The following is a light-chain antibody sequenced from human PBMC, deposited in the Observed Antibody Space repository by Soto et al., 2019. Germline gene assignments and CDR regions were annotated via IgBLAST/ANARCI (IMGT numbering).Light chain of an antibody. Sequence: QSCLTQPASVSVSPGQSITVSCTGTSSDGGNYKYVSWYQQHPGKTPKLMIYEVSNRPSGVSNRFSGSKSGNTASLTISGLQAEDETDYYCFSYTSSGTYVFGTGAKVTVL. V-gene: IGLV2-14*01. CDR1: SSDGGNYKY. CDR3: FSYTSSGTYV. J-gene: IGLJ1*01. CDR2: EVS.